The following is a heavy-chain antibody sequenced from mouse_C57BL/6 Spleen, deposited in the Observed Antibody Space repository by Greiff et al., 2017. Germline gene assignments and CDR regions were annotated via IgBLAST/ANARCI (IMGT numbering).Heavy chain of an antibody. CDR2: FHPYNDDT. J-gene: IGHJ1*03. CDR3: ARGDYGSSYGWYFDF. CDR1: GYTFTTYP. Sequence: QVQLQQSGAELVKPGASVKMSCKASGYTFTTYPIEWMKQNHGKSLEWIGNFHPYNDDTKYNEKFKGKATLTVEKSSSTVYLELSRLTSDDSAVYYCARGDYGSSYGWYFDFWGTGTPVTVSS. D-gene: IGHD1-1*01. V-gene: IGHV1-47*01.